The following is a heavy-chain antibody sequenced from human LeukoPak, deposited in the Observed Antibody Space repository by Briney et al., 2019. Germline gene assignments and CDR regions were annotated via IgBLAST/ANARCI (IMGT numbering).Heavy chain of an antibody. CDR1: GFTLSTYA. Sequence: GGSLRLSCAASGFTLSTYAMRWVRQAPGKGLEWVSAISDSGDNTHYADSVKGRFTISRDSSKSTLYLQMNSLRADDTAVYYCAKVYWNNYYHDYWGQGTLVTVSS. CDR2: ISDSGDNT. CDR3: AKVYWNNYYHDY. D-gene: IGHD1/OR15-1a*01. V-gene: IGHV3-23*01. J-gene: IGHJ4*02.